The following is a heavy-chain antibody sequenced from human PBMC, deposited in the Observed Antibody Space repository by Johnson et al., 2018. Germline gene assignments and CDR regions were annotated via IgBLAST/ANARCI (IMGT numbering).Heavy chain of an antibody. Sequence: VQLVQSGGGLVRPGGSLRLTCAASGFIFSSYNVNWVRQAPVKGLEWVASISRSGDHIQYVDSVKGRFIISRDNAKNSLYLQMNSLKAEDTALYYCARDLGYGGSFAQHWGQGTLVTVSS. V-gene: IGHV3-21*01. D-gene: IGHD1-26*01. CDR2: ISRSGDHI. J-gene: IGHJ1*01. CDR1: GFIFSSYN. CDR3: ARDLGYGGSFAQH.